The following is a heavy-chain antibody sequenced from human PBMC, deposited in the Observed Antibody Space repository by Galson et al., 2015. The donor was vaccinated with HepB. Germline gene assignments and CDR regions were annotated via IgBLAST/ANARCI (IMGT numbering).Heavy chain of an antibody. Sequence: TLSLTCAVSSGAFNSGVFYWSWIRQPPGKGLEWIGYIYYNGSTSYNPSLKSRLIMSLDTSENQVPLRLTSVTAADTAVYYCARTRLTIFGAFIPGDNWFDPWGQGTPVTVSS. D-gene: IGHD3-3*01. CDR3: ARTRLTIFGAFIPGDNWFDP. CDR2: IYYNGST. J-gene: IGHJ5*02. CDR1: SGAFNSGVFY. V-gene: IGHV4-31*11.